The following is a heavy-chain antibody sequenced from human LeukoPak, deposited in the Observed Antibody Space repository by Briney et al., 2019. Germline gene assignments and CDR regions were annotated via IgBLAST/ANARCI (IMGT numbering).Heavy chain of an antibody. D-gene: IGHD3-3*01. CDR2: IIPIFGTA. Sequence: SVKVPCQPCGGTFSSHAISWVRQAPGQGLEWMGGIIPIFGTANYAQNVQGRVTITADESTSTAYMELSSLRSEDTAVYYCARTSRWYDFWSGYKYYYYMDVWGKGTTVTVS. CDR3: ARTSRWYDFWSGYKYYYYMDV. V-gene: IGHV1-69*13. CDR1: GGTFSSHA. J-gene: IGHJ6*03.